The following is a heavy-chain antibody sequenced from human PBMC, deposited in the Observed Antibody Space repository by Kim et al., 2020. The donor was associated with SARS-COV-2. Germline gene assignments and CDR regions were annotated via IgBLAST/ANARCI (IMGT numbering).Heavy chain of an antibody. CDR3: AKDRTYYYDSSGYNDY. Sequence: SVKGRFTISRDNSKNTLYLQMNSLRAEDTAVYYCAKDRTYYYDSSGYNDYWGQGTLVTVSS. D-gene: IGHD3-22*01. V-gene: IGHV3-23*01. J-gene: IGHJ4*02.